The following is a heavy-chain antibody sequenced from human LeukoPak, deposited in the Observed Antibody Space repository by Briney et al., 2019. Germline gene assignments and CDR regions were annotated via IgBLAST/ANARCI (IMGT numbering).Heavy chain of an antibody. V-gene: IGHV3-7*01. J-gene: IGHJ4*02. CDR3: ASHFL. D-gene: IGHD3-3*02. CDR2: IKEDGSEK. Sequence: GGSLRLSCAASGFTFSMFWMNWVRQAPGKGLEWVANIKEDGSEKYYVESVKGRFTISRDNAQNLLCLQMNSLRAEDTAMYYCASHFLGGQGTLVTVSS. CDR1: GFTFSMFW.